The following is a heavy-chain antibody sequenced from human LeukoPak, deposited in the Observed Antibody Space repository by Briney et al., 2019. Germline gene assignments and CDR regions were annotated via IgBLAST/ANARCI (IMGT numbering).Heavy chain of an antibody. V-gene: IGHV4-39*01. J-gene: IGHJ4*02. CDR3: ARPVGSTLVAHYFDY. D-gene: IGHD5-12*01. CDR1: DGSISSSGYF. Sequence: SETLSLTCTVSDGSISSSGYFWGWIRQPPGKGLEWLGGFYYRGVTYYNPSLKSRVIISVDMSKNQFSLSLSSMTAADTATYYCARPVGSTLVAHYFDYWGQGTLVTVSS. CDR2: FYYRGVT.